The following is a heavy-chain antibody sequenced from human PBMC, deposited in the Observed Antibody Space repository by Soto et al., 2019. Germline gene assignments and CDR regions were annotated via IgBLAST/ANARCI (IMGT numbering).Heavy chain of an antibody. J-gene: IGHJ4*02. V-gene: IGHV3-21*01. Sequence: GGSLRLSCAASGFTFSDYSMNWVRQAPGKGLEWVSSITSSSAFLYYADSLKGRFTISRDNARNSLYLQMHSLRAEDTAVYYCARETASAATNLDYWGQGTLVTVSS. D-gene: IGHD5-12*01. CDR2: ITSSSAFL. CDR1: GFTFSDYS. CDR3: ARETASAATNLDY.